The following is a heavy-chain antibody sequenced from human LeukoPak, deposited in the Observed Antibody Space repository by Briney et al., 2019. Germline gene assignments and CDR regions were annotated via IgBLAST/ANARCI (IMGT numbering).Heavy chain of an antibody. CDR2: INWSTGLI. V-gene: IGHV3-9*01. Sequence: PGRSLRLSCAAFGFTFDDYTMMWVRQVPGKGLEWVSGINWSTGLIGYAESVMGRFTISRDNAKNSLYLQVNSLRAEDTAVYYCAREVAVGIGAYNYWGQGTLVTVSS. J-gene: IGHJ4*02. D-gene: IGHD6-13*01. CDR3: AREVAVGIGAYNY. CDR1: GFTFDDYT.